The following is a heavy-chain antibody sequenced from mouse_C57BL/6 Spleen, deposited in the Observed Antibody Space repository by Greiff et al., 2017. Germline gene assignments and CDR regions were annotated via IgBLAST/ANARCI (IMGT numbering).Heavy chain of an antibody. Sequence: EVKLMESGGGLVQPGGSLSLSCAASGFTFTDYYMSWVRQPPGKALEWLGFIRNKANGYTTEYSASVKGRFTISRDNSQSILYLQMNALRAEDSATYYCARGQYFDYWGQGTTRTVSS. V-gene: IGHV7-3*01. CDR1: GFTFTDYY. CDR2: IRNKANGYTT. CDR3: ARGQYFDY. J-gene: IGHJ2*01. D-gene: IGHD3-3*01.